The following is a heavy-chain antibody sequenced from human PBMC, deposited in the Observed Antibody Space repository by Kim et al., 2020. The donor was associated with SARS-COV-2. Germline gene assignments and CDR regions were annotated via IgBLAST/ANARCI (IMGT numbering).Heavy chain of an antibody. D-gene: IGHD3-3*01. CDR2: IYYSGST. CDR1: GGSISSSSYY. V-gene: IGHV4-39*01. Sequence: SETLSLTCTVSGGSISSSSYYWGWIRQPPGKGLEWIGSIYYSGSTYYNPSLKSRVTISVDTSKNQFSLKLSSVTAAGTAVYYCARQVINYDFWSGYYQGPIGVWGQGTTVTVSS. J-gene: IGHJ6*02. CDR3: ARQVINYDFWSGYYQGPIGV.